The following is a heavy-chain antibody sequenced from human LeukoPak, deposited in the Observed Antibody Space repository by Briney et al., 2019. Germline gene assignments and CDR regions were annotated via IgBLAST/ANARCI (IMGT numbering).Heavy chain of an antibody. J-gene: IGHJ4*02. D-gene: IGHD5-24*01. CDR3: ARHRSGWLQSSFDY. CDR2: IYYSGST. CDR1: GGSISSSSYY. Sequence: SETLSLTCTVSGGSISSSSYYWGWIRQPPGKGLEWIGSIYYSGSTYYNPSLKSRVTISVDTSKNQFSLKLSSVTAADTAVHYCARHRSGWLQSSFDYWGQGTLVTVSS. V-gene: IGHV4-39*01.